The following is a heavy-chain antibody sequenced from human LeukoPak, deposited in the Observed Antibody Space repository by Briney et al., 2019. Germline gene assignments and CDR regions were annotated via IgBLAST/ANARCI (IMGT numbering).Heavy chain of an antibody. Sequence: ASVKVSCKASGYTFTSYGISWVRQAPGQGLEWMGWISAYNGNTNYAQKLQGRVTMTTDTSTRKAYMDLRSLRSDDTAVYYCARDGYQPLDVTYFQHWGQGTLVTVSS. V-gene: IGHV1-18*01. CDR3: ARDGYQPLDVTYFQH. J-gene: IGHJ1*01. CDR1: GYTFTSYG. CDR2: ISAYNGNT. D-gene: IGHD2-2*01.